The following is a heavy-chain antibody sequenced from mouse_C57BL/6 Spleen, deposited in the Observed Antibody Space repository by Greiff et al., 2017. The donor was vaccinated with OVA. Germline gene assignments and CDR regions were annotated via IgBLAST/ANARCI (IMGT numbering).Heavy chain of an antibody. V-gene: IGHV5-16*01. Sequence: EVKLMESEGGLVQPGSSMKLSCTASGFTFSDYYMAWVRQVPEKGLEWVANINYDGSSTYYLDSLKSRFIISRDNAKNILYLQMSSLKSEDTATYYCARGDYSDWYFDVWGTGTTVTVSS. CDR1: GFTFSDYY. CDR2: INYDGSST. J-gene: IGHJ1*03. D-gene: IGHD2-12*01. CDR3: ARGDYSDWYFDV.